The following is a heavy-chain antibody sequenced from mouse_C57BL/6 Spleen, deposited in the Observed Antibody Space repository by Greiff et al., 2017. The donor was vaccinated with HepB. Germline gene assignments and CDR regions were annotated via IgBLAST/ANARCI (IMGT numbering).Heavy chain of an antibody. CDR1: GYAFSSSW. V-gene: IGHV1-82*01. CDR2: IYPGDGDT. D-gene: IGHD2-5*01. J-gene: IGHJ2*01. CDR3: ANSNSFDY. Sequence: VQRVESGPELVKPGASVKISCKASGYAFSSSWMNWVKQRPGKGLEWIGRIYPGDGDTNYNGKFKGKATLTADESSSTVYMQLSSLTSEDSAVYFCANSNSFDYWGQGTTLTVSS.